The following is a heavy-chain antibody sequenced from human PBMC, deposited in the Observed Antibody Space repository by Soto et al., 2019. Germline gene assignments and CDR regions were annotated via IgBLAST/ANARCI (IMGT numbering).Heavy chain of an antibody. D-gene: IGHD6-13*01. CDR3: ARNQYSSSVLLFYYYGMDA. Sequence: ASVKVSCKASGYTFTSYGISWVRQAPGQGLEWMGWISAYNGNTNYAQKLQGRVTMTTDTSTSTAYMELRSLRSDDTAVYYCARNQYSSSVLLFYYYGMDAWVKGTKVTVPS. V-gene: IGHV1-18*01. CDR2: ISAYNGNT. J-gene: IGHJ6*04. CDR1: GYTFTSYG.